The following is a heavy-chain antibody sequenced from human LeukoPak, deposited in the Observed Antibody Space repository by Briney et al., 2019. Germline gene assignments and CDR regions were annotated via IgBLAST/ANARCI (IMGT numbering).Heavy chain of an antibody. J-gene: IGHJ4*02. CDR2: IYYSGST. Sequence: SETLSLTCTVSGGSISSSSYYWGWIRQPPGKGLEWIGSIYYSGSTYYNPSLKSRVTISVDTSTNQFSLKLSSVTAADTAVYFCARGGRLLGKFDYWGQGTLVTVSS. CDR3: ARGGRLLGKFDY. V-gene: IGHV4-39*07. CDR1: GGSISSSSYY. D-gene: IGHD3-22*01.